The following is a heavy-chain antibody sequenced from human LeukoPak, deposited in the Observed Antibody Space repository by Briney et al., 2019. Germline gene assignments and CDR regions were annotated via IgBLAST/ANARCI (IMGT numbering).Heavy chain of an antibody. V-gene: IGHV4-4*09. CDR2: IYTSGGT. J-gene: IGHJ4*02. CDR1: GDSISSYH. Sequence: SETLSLTCTVSGDSISSYHWSWIRQPPGKGLEWIGYIYTSGGTNYIPSLKGRVTISIDTSKNQFSLKLSSVTAADSAVYYCARLTRLSTSPDRYYLDYWGQGTLVTVSS. CDR3: ARLTRLSTSPDRYYLDY. D-gene: IGHD6-6*01.